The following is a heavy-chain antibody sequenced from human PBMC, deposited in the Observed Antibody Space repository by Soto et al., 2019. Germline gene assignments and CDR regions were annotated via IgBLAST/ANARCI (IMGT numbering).Heavy chain of an antibody. CDR1: GGSISSSTYY. CDR3: ARHLWGVGIYHYYYGMDV. V-gene: IGHV4-39*01. Sequence: QLQLQKSGPGLVKPSETLSLTCTVSGGSISSSTYYWGWIRQPPGKGLEWIGTIYSSGSTYYNPSLKSRVTISVDTSKNQFSLRLSSVTAADTAVYYCARHLWGVGIYHYYYGMDVWGQGTTVTVSS. D-gene: IGHD3-10*01. J-gene: IGHJ6*02. CDR2: IYSSGST.